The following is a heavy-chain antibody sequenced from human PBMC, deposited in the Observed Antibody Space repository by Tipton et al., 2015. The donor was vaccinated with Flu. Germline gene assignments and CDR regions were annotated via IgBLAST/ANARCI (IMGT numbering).Heavy chain of an antibody. CDR2: ISYDGSNK. V-gene: IGHV3-30*18. CDR1: GFTFSSYG. CDR3: AKDGSGIQLEYSFDY. J-gene: IGHJ4*02. D-gene: IGHD3-10*01. Sequence: SLRLSCAASGFTFSSYGMRWVRQAPGKGLEWVAVISYDGSNKYYADSVKGRFTISRDNSKNTLYLQMNSLRAEDTAVYYCAKDGSGIQLEYSFDYWGQGTLVTVSA.